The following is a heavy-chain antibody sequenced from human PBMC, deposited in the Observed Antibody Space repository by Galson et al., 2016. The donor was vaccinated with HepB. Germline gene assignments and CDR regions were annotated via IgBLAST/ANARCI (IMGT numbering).Heavy chain of an antibody. CDR3: AKGGRYCGGDCYSH. CDR1: GFTFHDAW. J-gene: IGHJ4*02. V-gene: IGHV3-23*01. CDR2: FRENGGST. Sequence: SLRLSCAASGFTFHDAWMSWVRQAPGKGLEWVSTFRENGGSTYYADSVKGRFTISRDNSKNTLFLQMNSLRVEDTAVYYCAKGGRYCGGDCYSHWGQGTLVTVPS. D-gene: IGHD2-21*02.